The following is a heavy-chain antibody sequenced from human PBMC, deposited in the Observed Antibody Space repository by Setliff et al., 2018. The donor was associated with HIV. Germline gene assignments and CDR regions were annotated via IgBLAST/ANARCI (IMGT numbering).Heavy chain of an antibody. D-gene: IGHD3-22*01. CDR2: IYYSGAT. Sequence: KTSETLSLTCTVSGGSININNYYWGWIRQPPGKGLEWIGSIYYSGATYYKPSLKSRLTIAIDTSKNQFSLKLRSVTAADTAVYYCARHSITLVVGVPERDDAFDIWGQGTMVTVSS. J-gene: IGHJ3*02. CDR1: GGSININNYY. CDR3: ARHSITLVVGVPERDDAFDI. V-gene: IGHV4-39*01.